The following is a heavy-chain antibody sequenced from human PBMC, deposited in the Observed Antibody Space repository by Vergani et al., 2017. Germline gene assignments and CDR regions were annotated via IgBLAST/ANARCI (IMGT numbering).Heavy chain of an antibody. V-gene: IGHV3-7*03. CDR2: INSRGTKT. D-gene: IGHD2-8*01. J-gene: IGHJ4*02. CDR1: GFTFRNYA. Sequence: EVQLLESGGGLAQPGGSLRLSCAASGFTFRNYAMTWVRKAPGKGLEWVANINSRGTKTDYMPSLGARFSISRDNTQRSLHLQMYNLRVEDTAIYYCARAGVRAGFDFWGQGTLVTVSS. CDR3: ARAGVRAGFDF.